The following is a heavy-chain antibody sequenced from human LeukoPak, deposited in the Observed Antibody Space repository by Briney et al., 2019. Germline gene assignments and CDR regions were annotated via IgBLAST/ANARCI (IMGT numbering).Heavy chain of an antibody. V-gene: IGHV3-74*03. J-gene: IGHJ4*02. Sequence: GGYLRLCCAASGFIFSSYWMHWVRQETGVGPLWLSRINSDGTSTAYAHSVQGRFIISRVKAMNTLYLQMNSLRVDDPAVYNCTRQWHTSSDYWGLGTLVTVSS. D-gene: IGHD6-19*01. CDR3: TRQWHTSSDY. CDR2: INSDGTST. CDR1: GFIFSSYW.